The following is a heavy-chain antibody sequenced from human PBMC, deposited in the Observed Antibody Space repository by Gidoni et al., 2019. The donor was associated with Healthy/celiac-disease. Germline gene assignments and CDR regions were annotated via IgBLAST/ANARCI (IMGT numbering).Heavy chain of an antibody. J-gene: IGHJ4*02. CDR2: IKQDGSEK. CDR3: ARDVVVPAASDY. V-gene: IGHV3-7*01. Sequence: EVQLVESGGGLVQPGGSLRLSCAASGFTFSSYWMSWARQAPGKGLEWVANIKQDGSEKYYVDSVKGRLTISRDNAKNSLYLQMNSLRAEDTAVYYCARDVVVPAASDYWGQGTLVTVSS. CDR1: GFTFSSYW. D-gene: IGHD2-2*01.